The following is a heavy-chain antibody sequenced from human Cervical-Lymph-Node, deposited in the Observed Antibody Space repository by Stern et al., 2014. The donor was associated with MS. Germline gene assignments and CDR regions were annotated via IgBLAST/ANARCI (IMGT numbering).Heavy chain of an antibody. V-gene: IGHV3-30*04. CDR2: ISYDGSNT. CDR1: GFTFSSHA. D-gene: IGHD6-13*01. CDR3: ARDLSSSSWVKYGMDV. Sequence: MQLVESGGGVVQPGSSLRLSCAASGFTFSSHAMHWVRQAPGKGLEWVAVISYDGSNTYYGDSVKGRFTISRDNSKNTLYLQMNSLRAEDTAVYYCARDLSSSSWVKYGMDVWGQGTTVTVSS. J-gene: IGHJ6*02.